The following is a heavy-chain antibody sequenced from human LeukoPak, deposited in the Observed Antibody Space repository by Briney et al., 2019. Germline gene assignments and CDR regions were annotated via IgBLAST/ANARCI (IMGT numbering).Heavy chain of an antibody. J-gene: IGHJ3*02. CDR2: ISSSSSYI. Sequence: GGSLRLSCAASGFTFSSYSMNWVRQAPGKGLEWVSSISSSSSYIYYADSVKGRFTISRDNAKNSLYLQMNSLSAEDTAVYYCAREGGSYPDDVFDIWGQGTMVTVSS. CDR3: AREGGSYPDDVFDI. V-gene: IGHV3-21*01. CDR1: GFTFSSYS. D-gene: IGHD1-26*01.